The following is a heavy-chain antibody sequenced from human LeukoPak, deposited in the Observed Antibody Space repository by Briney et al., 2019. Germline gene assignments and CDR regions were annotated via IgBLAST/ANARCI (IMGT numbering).Heavy chain of an antibody. D-gene: IGHD6-19*01. CDR1: GGSFSGYY. Sequence: SETLPLTCAVYGGSFSGYYWSWIRQPPGKGLEWIGEINHSGSTNYNPSLKSRVTISVDTSKNQFSLKLSSVTAADTAVYYCARGWAVAGTGGFDYWGQGTLVTVSS. V-gene: IGHV4-34*01. CDR2: INHSGST. J-gene: IGHJ4*02. CDR3: ARGWAVAGTGGFDY.